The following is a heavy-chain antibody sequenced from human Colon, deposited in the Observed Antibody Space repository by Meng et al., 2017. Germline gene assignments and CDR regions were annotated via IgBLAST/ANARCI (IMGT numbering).Heavy chain of an antibody. CDR1: GASVRSPDHQ. D-gene: IGHD3-16*01. V-gene: IGHV4-61*08. J-gene: IGHJ4*02. Sequence: QVQLQDSGPGLVGPSATLSLCCSVSGASVRSPDHQWGWVRPPPGKGLEWIGYARIDYANTNYNPSLKSRVNVSLDTSKNQFSLNVRSVTAADTAVYYCARDYWGSLDFWGQGILVTVSS. CDR2: ARIDYANT. CDR3: ARDYWGSLDF.